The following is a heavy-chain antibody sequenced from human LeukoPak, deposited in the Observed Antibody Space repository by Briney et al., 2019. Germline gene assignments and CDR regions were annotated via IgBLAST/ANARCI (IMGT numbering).Heavy chain of an antibody. V-gene: IGHV4-59*01. J-gene: IGHJ4*02. Sequence: SETLSLTCTVSGGSISSYYWSWIRQPPGKGLEWIGYIYYSGSNNYNPSLKSRVTISTDTSKNQFSLKLSSVTAADTAVYYCARSLFGGYSHAFDYWGQGTLVTVSS. CDR1: GGSISSYY. CDR2: IYYSGSN. D-gene: IGHD2-15*01. CDR3: ARSLFGGYSHAFDY.